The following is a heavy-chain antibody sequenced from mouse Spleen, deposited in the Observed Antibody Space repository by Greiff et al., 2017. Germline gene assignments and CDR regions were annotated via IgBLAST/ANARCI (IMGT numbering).Heavy chain of an antibody. CDR1: GFTFSDYY. CDR2: ISNGGGST. J-gene: IGHJ4*01. Sequence: EVNVVESGGGLVQPGGSLKLSCATSGFTFSDYYMYWVRQTPEKRLEWVAYISNGGGSTYYPDTVKGRFTISRDNAKNTLYLQMSRLKSEDTAMYYCARHYYGNHRAMDYWGQGTSVTVSS. V-gene: IGHV5-12*02. CDR3: ARHYYGNHRAMDY. D-gene: IGHD2-1*01.